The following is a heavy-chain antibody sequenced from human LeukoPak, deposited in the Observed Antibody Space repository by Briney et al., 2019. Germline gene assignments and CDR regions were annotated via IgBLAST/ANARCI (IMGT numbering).Heavy chain of an antibody. CDR1: GFSFVSYG. J-gene: IGHJ4*02. Sequence: AGGSLRLSCAASGFSFVSYGMSWVRRAPGKGLEWVSAISGSGGSTYSADSVKGRFTISRDNSKNTLYLQMNSLRVEDTAVYYCARRIVGPTSGGDYWGQGTPVTVSS. CDR3: ARRIVGPTSGGDY. CDR2: ISGSGGST. D-gene: IGHD1-26*01. V-gene: IGHV3-23*01.